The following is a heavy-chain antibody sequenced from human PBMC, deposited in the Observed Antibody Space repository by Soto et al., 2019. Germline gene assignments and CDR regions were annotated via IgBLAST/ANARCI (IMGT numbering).Heavy chain of an antibody. CDR1: GGSISSGDYY. CDR2: IYYSGST. D-gene: IGHD3-22*01. Sequence: QVQLQESGPGLVKPSQTLSLTCTVSGGSISSGDYYWSWIRQPPGKGLEWIGYIYYSGSTYYNPSLKRRVTISVDTSKNQFSLKLSSVTAADTAVYYCARGGYDSSGAISDAFDIWGQGTMVTVSS. CDR3: ARGGYDSSGAISDAFDI. V-gene: IGHV4-30-4*01. J-gene: IGHJ3*02.